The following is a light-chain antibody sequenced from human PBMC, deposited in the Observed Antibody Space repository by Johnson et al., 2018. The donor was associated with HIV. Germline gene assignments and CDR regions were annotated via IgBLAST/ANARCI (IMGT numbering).Light chain of an antibody. CDR2: ENN. J-gene: IGLJ1*01. CDR1: SSNIGNNY. CDR3: GTWDSSLSAGV. V-gene: IGLV1-51*02. Sequence: QSVLTQPPSVSAAPGQKVTISCSGSSSNIGNNYVSWYQQLPGTAPKLLIYENNKRPSGILDRFSGSKSGTSATLGITVLQTGDEADYYCGTWDSSLSAGVFGTGTKVTVL.